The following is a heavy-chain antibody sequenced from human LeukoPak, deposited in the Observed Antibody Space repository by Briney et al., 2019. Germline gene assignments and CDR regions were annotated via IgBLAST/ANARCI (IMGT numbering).Heavy chain of an antibody. Sequence: KPSETLSLTCTVSGGSISSSSYYWGWIRQPPGKGLEWIGSIYYSGSTYYNPSLKSRVTISVDTSKNQFSLKLSSVTAADTAVYYCARGTSYYDLWSGYYFWGQGTMVTVSS. V-gene: IGHV4-39*01. CDR3: ARGTSYYDLWSGYYF. J-gene: IGHJ3*01. CDR2: IYYSGST. D-gene: IGHD3-3*01. CDR1: GGSISSSSYY.